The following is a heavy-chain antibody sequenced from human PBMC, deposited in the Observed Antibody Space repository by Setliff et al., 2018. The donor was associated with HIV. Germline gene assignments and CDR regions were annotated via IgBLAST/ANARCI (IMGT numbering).Heavy chain of an antibody. J-gene: IGHJ3*02. CDR2: IGSLGDK. V-gene: IGHV3-11*05. CDR1: GFTFNDYH. Sequence: GGSLRLSCVGSGFTFNDYHISWIRQAPGKGLEWISYIGSLGDKEYADSVKGRFTISRDNARKSVYLQIDSLRAEDTAVYYCAKDFSSLGAFDIWGQGTMVTVSS. D-gene: IGHD2-2*01. CDR3: AKDFSSLGAFDI.